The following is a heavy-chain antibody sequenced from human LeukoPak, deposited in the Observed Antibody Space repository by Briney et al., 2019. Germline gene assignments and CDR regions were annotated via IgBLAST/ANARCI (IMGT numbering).Heavy chain of an antibody. CDR2: IWFDGSRN. Sequence: PGGSLRLSCAASGFSFSKYEILWVRQAPDKGLEWVALIWFDGSRNYYADSVKGPFTISRDNSRNTLYLQMNSLRVEDTAVYYCASRSVRGEYFDYWGQGTLVTVSS. V-gene: IGHV3-33*01. J-gene: IGHJ4*02. CDR1: GFSFSKYE. CDR3: ASRSVRGEYFDY. D-gene: IGHD3-10*01.